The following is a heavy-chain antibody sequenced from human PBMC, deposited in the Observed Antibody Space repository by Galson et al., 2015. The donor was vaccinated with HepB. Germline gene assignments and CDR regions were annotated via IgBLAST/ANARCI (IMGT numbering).Heavy chain of an antibody. J-gene: IGHJ4*02. D-gene: IGHD4-23*01. CDR2: INPNSGGT. Sequence: SVKVSCKASGYTFTGYYMHWVRQAPGQGLEWMGWINPNSGGTNYAQKFQGRVTMTRDTSISTAYMELSRLRSDDTAVYYCARLLDTVVKTVDYWGQGTLVTVSS. CDR3: ARLLDTVVKTVDY. CDR1: GYTFTGYY. V-gene: IGHV1-2*02.